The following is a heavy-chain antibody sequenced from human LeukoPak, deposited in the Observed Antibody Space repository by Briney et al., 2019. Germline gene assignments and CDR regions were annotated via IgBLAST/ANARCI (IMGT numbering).Heavy chain of an antibody. CDR3: ARGCSGGSCYSDYYYYYMDV. D-gene: IGHD2-15*01. V-gene: IGHV3-48*03. CDR1: GFTFSSYE. J-gene: IGHJ6*03. Sequence: GGSLRLSCAASGFTFSSYEMNWVRQAPGKGLEWVSYISSSGSTIFYADSVKGRFTISRDNAKNSLYLQMNSLRAEDTAVYYCARGCSGGSCYSDYYYYYMDVWGKGTTVTISS. CDR2: ISSSGSTI.